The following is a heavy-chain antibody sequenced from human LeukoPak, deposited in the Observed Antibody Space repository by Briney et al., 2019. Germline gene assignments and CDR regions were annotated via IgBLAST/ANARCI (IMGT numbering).Heavy chain of an antibody. CDR2: IWYDGSNN. CDR3: ARGRPGVHDAFDI. Sequence: SGGSLRLSCAASGFTFSTYGMHWVRQAPGKGLEWVALIWYDGSNNYYADSVKGRFTISRDNSKNTLYLQMNSLRAEDTAVYYCARGRPGVHDAFDIWGHGTMVTVSS. D-gene: IGHD2-8*01. J-gene: IGHJ3*02. CDR1: GFTFSTYG. V-gene: IGHV3-33*01.